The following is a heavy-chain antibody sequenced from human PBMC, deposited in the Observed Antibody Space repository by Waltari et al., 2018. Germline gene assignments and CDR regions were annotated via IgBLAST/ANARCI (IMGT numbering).Heavy chain of an antibody. V-gene: IGHV1-18*01. Sequence: QVQLVQSGAEVKKPGASVKVAFKASGYTFSDYGISWVQQAPGQGLEWMGWISGNNGHTNHAQKFQGRLIMTEDTSATTVYMELTYLTSDDTAVYYCARERHRLMEEGYLMALDPWGQGTLVTVSS. D-gene: IGHD3-3*01. CDR2: ISGNNGHT. J-gene: IGHJ5*02. CDR3: ARERHRLMEEGYLMALDP. CDR1: GYTFSDYG.